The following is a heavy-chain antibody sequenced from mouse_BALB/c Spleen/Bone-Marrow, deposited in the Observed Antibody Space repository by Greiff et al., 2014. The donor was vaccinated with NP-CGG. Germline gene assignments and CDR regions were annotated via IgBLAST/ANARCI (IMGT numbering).Heavy chain of an antibody. CDR3: ARSYGNYVDY. CDR1: GYTFTNYW. CDR2: TNPSTGYT. J-gene: IGHJ2*01. V-gene: IGHV1-7*01. D-gene: IGHD2-1*01. Sequence: QVQLQQSGAELAKPGAPVKMSCKASGYTFTNYWMHWVKQRPGQGLEWIGYTNPSTGYTDYNQRFKDKATLTADKSSSTAYMQLSSLTSEDSAVYYCARSYGNYVDYWGQGTTLTVSS.